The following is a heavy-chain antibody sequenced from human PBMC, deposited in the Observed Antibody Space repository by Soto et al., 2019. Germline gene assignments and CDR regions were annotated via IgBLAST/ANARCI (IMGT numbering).Heavy chain of an antibody. J-gene: IGHJ3*02. CDR1: GYTFTRYG. CDR2: ISAYNGNT. CDR3: ARPGYYDSSGYKRGNAFDI. D-gene: IGHD3-22*01. Sequence: GSSVKVCCKASGYTFTRYGIIWVRQAPGQGLEWMGWISAYNGNTNYAQKLQGRVAMTTDTSTSTAYMELRSLRSDDTAVYYCARPGYYDSSGYKRGNAFDIWDQGTMVTVSS. V-gene: IGHV1-18*01.